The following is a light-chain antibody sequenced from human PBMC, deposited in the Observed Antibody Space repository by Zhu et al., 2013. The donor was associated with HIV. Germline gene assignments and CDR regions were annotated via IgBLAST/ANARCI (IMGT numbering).Light chain of an antibody. CDR3: QQYNNWPPWT. V-gene: IGKV3D-15*01. CDR1: QTVDSR. CDR2: GAS. Sequence: EIVLTQSPGTLSLSPGERATLSCRASQTVDSRLAWYQQKPGQAPRLLIYGASSRATGIPDRFSGSGSGTDFTLTISSLQSEDFAVYYCQQYNNWPPWTFGQGTKVEIK. J-gene: IGKJ1*01.